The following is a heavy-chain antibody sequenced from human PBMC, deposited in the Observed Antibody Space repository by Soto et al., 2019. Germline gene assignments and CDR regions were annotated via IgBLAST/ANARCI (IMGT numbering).Heavy chain of an antibody. Sequence: ASVKVSFKASGYKFTTYFIHWVRQAPGQGLEWMGMIHPSGDTGYAQKFRGRVTMTIDTSTTTAYMELRNLTSEDTAVYFSARGYCTTSPCSGDFQFWGQGTLVTVSS. D-gene: IGHD2-15*01. CDR2: IHPSGDT. CDR1: GYKFTTYF. J-gene: IGHJ1*01. V-gene: IGHV1-46*01. CDR3: ARGYCTTSPCSGDFQF.